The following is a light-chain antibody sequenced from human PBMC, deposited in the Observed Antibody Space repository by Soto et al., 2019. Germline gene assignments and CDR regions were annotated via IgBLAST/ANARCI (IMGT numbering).Light chain of an antibody. CDR3: QQRNIWPPVT. Sequence: EIVLTQSPATLSLSPGERAALSCGASQSVSSNLAWYQQKPGQAPRLVIYGAFNRATGIPARFSGSGSGTDFTLTISSLEPEDFAVYYCQQRNIWPPVTFGQGTRLEIK. V-gene: IGKV3-11*01. CDR1: QSVSSN. CDR2: GAF. J-gene: IGKJ5*01.